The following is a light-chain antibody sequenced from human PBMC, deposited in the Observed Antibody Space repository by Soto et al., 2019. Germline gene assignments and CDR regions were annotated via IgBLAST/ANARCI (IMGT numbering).Light chain of an antibody. Sequence: QSVLTQPASVSGSPGQSITISCTGTSSDVGGYNHVSWYQHHPGKAPKLMMRDVSNRPSGVSNRFSGSKSGNTASLTISGLQAEEEADYYCSSFTTTSTLVFGGGTKLTVL. CDR3: SSFTTTSTLV. CDR2: DVS. CDR1: SSDVGGYNH. V-gene: IGLV2-14*03. J-gene: IGLJ2*01.